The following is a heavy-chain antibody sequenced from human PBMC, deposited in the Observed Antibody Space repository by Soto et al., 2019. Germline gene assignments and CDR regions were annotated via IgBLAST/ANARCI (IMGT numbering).Heavy chain of an antibody. CDR2: IYHSGST. D-gene: IGHD5-12*01. CDR1: GGSISSGGYS. J-gene: IGHJ4*02. V-gene: IGHV4-30-2*01. Sequence: TLSLTCAVSGGSISSGGYSWSWIRQPPGKGLEWIGYIYHSGSTYYNPSLKSRVTISVDRSKNQSSLKLSSVTAADTAVYYCARVLEMAIDYWGQGTLVTVS. CDR3: ARVLEMAIDY.